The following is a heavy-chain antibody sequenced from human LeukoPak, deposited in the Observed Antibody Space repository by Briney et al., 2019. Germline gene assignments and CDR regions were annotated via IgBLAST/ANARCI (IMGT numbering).Heavy chain of an antibody. Sequence: SGPTLVNPTQTLTLTCTFSGFSLSTSEVGVGWIRQPPGKALEWLALIYWNDDKRYSPSLKSRLTITKDTSKNQVVLTMTNMDPVDTATYYCAHGLVGGGYCSSTSCLDAFDIWGQGTMVTVSS. V-gene: IGHV2-5*01. D-gene: IGHD2-2*01. J-gene: IGHJ3*02. CDR1: GFSLSTSEVG. CDR2: IYWNDDK. CDR3: AHGLVGGGYCSSTSCLDAFDI.